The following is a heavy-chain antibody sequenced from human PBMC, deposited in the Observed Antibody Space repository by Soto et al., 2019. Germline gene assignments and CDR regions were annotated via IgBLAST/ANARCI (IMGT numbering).Heavy chain of an antibody. J-gene: IGHJ5*02. CDR3: ARSSVAGDYTWFDP. CDR1: GYTFTGYY. V-gene: IGHV1-2*02. Sequence: ASVKVSCKASGYTFTGYYMHWVRQAPGQGLEWMGWINPNSGGTNYAQKFQGRVTMTRDTSISTAYMELSRLRSDDTAVYYCARSSVAGDYTWFDPWGQGTLVTAPQ. CDR2: INPNSGGT. D-gene: IGHD4-17*01.